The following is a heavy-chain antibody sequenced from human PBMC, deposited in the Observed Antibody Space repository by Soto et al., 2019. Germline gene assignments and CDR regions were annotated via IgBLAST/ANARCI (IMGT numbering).Heavy chain of an antibody. D-gene: IGHD3-10*01. Sequence: NPSETLSLTCTVSGGSISSYYWSWIRQPPGKGLEWIGHIYYSGTTNYNPSLKSRVTIPVDTSKNQFSLKLSSVTAADTAVYYCARDPENRGGYGMDVWGQCTTVTVSS. CDR2: IYYSGTT. J-gene: IGHJ6*02. V-gene: IGHV4-59*01. CDR3: ARDPENRGGYGMDV. CDR1: GGSISSYY.